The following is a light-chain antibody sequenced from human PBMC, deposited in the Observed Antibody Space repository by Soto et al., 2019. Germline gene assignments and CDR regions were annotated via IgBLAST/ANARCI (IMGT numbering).Light chain of an antibody. Sequence: DIQMTQSPSSLSASVGDRVTITCRASQSISSYLNWYQQKPGKAPKLLIYAASSLQSGVPSRFSGSGSGTDFAPTISSLQPEECATYYCQLSECTFGQGDKLESK. CDR2: AAS. CDR3: QLSECT. V-gene: IGKV1-39*01. CDR1: QSISSY. J-gene: IGKJ2*02.